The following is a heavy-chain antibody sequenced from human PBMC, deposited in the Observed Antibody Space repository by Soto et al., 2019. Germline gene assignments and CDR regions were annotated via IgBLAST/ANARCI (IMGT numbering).Heavy chain of an antibody. J-gene: IGHJ4*02. D-gene: IGHD3-22*01. Sequence: QVQLVESGGGVVQPGRSLRLSCAASGFTFSSYGMHWVRQAPGKGLEWVAVIWYDGSNKYYADSVKGRFTISRDNSKNTLYLQMNSLRAEDKAVYYCARDKGSSGYYSFDYWGQGTLVTVSS. CDR2: IWYDGSNK. CDR3: ARDKGSSGYYSFDY. V-gene: IGHV3-33*01. CDR1: GFTFSSYG.